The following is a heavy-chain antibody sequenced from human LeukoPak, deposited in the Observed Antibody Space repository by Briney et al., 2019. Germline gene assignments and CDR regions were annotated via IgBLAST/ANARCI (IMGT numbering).Heavy chain of an antibody. D-gene: IGHD5-24*01. Sequence: GGSLRLSCAASGLTFSDYYMTWIRQAPGKGLEWVSYINTNGRTISYADSVKGRFTISRDNAKKSLYLQMNSLRAEDTAVYYCARRVATTPFDYWGQGTLVTVSS. CDR1: GLTFSDYY. CDR2: INTNGRTI. J-gene: IGHJ4*02. V-gene: IGHV3-11*04. CDR3: ARRVATTPFDY.